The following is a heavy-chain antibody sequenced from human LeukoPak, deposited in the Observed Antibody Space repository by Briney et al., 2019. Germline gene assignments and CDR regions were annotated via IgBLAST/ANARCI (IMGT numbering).Heavy chain of an antibody. D-gene: IGHD3-3*01. Sequence: GASVKVSCKASGYTFTSFDINWVRQAPGQGLEWMGWMNYNSGNTGYAQKLQGRVTMTTDTSTSTAYMELRSLRSDDTAVYYCATADDFWLPFDYWGQGTLVTVSS. CDR2: MNYNSGNT. V-gene: IGHV1-8*01. J-gene: IGHJ4*02. CDR3: ATADDFWLPFDY. CDR1: GYTFTSFD.